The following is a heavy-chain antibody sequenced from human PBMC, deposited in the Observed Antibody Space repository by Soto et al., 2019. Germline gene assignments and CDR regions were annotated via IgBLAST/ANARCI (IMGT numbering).Heavy chain of an antibody. V-gene: IGHV3-7*04. Sequence: GGSLRLSCAAAGFTFSSYWMSWVRQAPGKGLEWVANIKPDGSEKWYVDSVKGRFTISRDNAKNSLYLQMNSLRAEDTAVYYCARGDYYDSSGPFSDAFDIWGQGTMVTVS. D-gene: IGHD3-22*01. J-gene: IGHJ3*02. CDR3: ARGDYYDSSGPFSDAFDI. CDR2: IKPDGSEK. CDR1: GFTFSSYW.